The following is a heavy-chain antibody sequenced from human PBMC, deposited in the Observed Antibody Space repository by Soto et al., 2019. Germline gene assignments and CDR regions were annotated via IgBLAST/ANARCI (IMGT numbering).Heavy chain of an antibody. CDR1: GYTFTSYD. CDR3: ARVFLGLTYSSALSADY. V-gene: IGHV1-8*01. Sequence: ASVKVSCKASGYTFTSYDINWVRQATGQGLEWMGWMNPNSGNTGYAQKFQGRVTMTRNTSISTAYMELSSLRSEDTAVYYCARVFLGLTYSSALSADYWGQGTLVTVSS. J-gene: IGHJ4*02. CDR2: MNPNSGNT. D-gene: IGHD6-6*01.